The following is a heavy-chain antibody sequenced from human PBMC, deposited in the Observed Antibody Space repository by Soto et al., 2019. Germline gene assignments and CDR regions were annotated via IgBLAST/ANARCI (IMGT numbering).Heavy chain of an antibody. D-gene: IGHD2-15*01. CDR1: GFTVSNNY. J-gene: IGHJ6*03. V-gene: IGHV3-66*01. Sequence: GGSLRLSCAASGFTVSNNYMSWVRQAPGKGLEWVSVIYSGGRTDYADSVKGRFTVSRDNSENTLYLQVNSLRAEDTAVYYCVRASVVVVAAYYYYYMDVWGKGTTVTVSS. CDR3: VRASVVVVAAYYYYYMDV. CDR2: IYSGGRT.